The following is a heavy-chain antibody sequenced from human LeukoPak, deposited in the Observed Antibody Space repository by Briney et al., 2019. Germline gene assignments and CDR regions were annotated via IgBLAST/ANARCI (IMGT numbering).Heavy chain of an antibody. V-gene: IGHV1-69*13. CDR2: IIPIFSTA. Sequence: GASVKVSFKASGGTFNKSAISWVRQAPGQGLEWMGGIIPIFSTADYAQKFQGRVTITADEATSTAYMELSSLRSEDTAVFYCARTPLRPAATTPKQLDYWGQGTLVTVSS. J-gene: IGHJ4*02. CDR3: ARTPLRPAATTPKQLDY. CDR1: GGTFNKSA. D-gene: IGHD5-12*01.